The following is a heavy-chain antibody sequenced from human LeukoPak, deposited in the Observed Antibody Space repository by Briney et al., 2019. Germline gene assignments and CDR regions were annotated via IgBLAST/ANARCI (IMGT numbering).Heavy chain of an antibody. Sequence: SETLSLTCTVSGGSISSYYWSWIRQPPGKGLEWIGYIYYSGSTNYNPSLKSRVTISVDTSKNQFSLKLSSVTAADTAVYYCARKGRDSSGYRDAFDIWGQGTMVTVSS. CDR1: GGSISSYY. CDR3: ARKGRDSSGYRDAFDI. J-gene: IGHJ3*02. D-gene: IGHD3-22*01. CDR2: IYYSGST. V-gene: IGHV4-59*01.